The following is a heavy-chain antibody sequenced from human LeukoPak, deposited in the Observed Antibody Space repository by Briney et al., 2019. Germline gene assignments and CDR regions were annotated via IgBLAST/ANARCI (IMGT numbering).Heavy chain of an antibody. V-gene: IGHV1-46*01. Sequence: ASVKVSCKASGYTFTSYYMHWVRQAPGQGLEWMGIIHPSGGSTGYAQKFQGRVTMTRDTSTSTVYMELSSLRSEDTAVYYCARTQPTGNFIPAAVYGMDVWGKGTTVTVSS. CDR2: IHPSGGST. J-gene: IGHJ6*04. CDR3: ARTQPTGNFIPAAVYGMDV. D-gene: IGHD2-2*01. CDR1: GYTFTSYY.